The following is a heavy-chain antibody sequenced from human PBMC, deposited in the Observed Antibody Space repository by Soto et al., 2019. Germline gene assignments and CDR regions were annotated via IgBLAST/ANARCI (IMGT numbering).Heavy chain of an antibody. V-gene: IGHV4-59*01. CDR3: ARDQGGEFLKGSGMDV. D-gene: IGHD3-10*01. CDR2: IYYSGET. CDR1: GDSISRYY. Sequence: QVQLQESGPGLVKPSETLSLTCTVSGDSISRYYWSWIRLSPGKGLEWIGYIYYSGETNYNPSVKSRVTLSVDRTRNQFSLKLVSVTAADTAVYYCARDQGGEFLKGSGMDVWGQGTTVTVSS. J-gene: IGHJ6*02.